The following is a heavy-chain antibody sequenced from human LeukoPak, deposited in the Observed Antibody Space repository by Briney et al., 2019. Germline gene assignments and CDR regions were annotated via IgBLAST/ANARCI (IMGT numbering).Heavy chain of an antibody. D-gene: IGHD1-1*01. CDR2: IYTSGST. J-gene: IGHJ4*02. CDR3: ARGNWNYFDY. Sequence: PSETLSLTCTVSGGSISSGSYYWSWIRQPAGKGLEWIGRIYTSGSTNYNPSLKSRVTISVGTSKNQFSLKLSSVTAADTAVYYCARGNWNYFDYWGQGTLVTVSS. V-gene: IGHV4-61*02. CDR1: GGSISSGSYY.